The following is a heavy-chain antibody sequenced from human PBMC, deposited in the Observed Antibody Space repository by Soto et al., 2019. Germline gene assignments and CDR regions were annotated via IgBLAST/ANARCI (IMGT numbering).Heavy chain of an antibody. D-gene: IGHD2-2*01. CDR2: IIPFFGTA. CDR1: GGPFSTYA. Sequence: QVQLVQSGAEVKKPGSSVKVSCKASGGPFSTYAISWVRQAPGQGLEWMGGIIPFFGTANYAQKFQGRVTVSADKSTSTAYIELSSLRSEDTAVYYCARGGLPAALNHWFENWGQGTLVPVSS. CDR3: ARGGLPAALNHWFEN. V-gene: IGHV1-69*06. J-gene: IGHJ5*02.